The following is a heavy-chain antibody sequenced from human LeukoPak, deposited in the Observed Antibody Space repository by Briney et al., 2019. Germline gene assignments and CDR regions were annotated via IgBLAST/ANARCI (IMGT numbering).Heavy chain of an antibody. CDR3: ARHHRILRYFDWLSKFDP. Sequence: PSETLSLTCTVSGGSISSGSYYWSWIRQPAGKGLEWIGHIYTSGSTNYNPSLKSRVTISVDTSKNQFSLKLSSVTAADTAVYYCARHHRILRYFDWLSKFDPWGQGTLVTVSS. J-gene: IGHJ5*02. D-gene: IGHD3-9*01. CDR2: IYTSGST. CDR1: GGSISSGSYY. V-gene: IGHV4-61*09.